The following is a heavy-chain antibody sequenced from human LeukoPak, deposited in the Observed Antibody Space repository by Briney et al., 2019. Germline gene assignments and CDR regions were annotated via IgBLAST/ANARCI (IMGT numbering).Heavy chain of an antibody. Sequence: SETLSLTCTVSGGSISSYYWSWIRQPPGKGLELIGYIYYSGSTNYNPSLKSRVTISVDTSKNQFSLKLSSVTAADTAVYYCARESPFDPWGQGTLVTVSS. CDR3: ARESPFDP. V-gene: IGHV4-59*01. CDR1: GGSISSYY. CDR2: IYYSGST. J-gene: IGHJ5*02.